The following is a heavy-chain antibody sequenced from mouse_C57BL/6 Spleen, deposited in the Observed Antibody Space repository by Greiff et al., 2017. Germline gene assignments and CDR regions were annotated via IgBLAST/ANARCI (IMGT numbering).Heavy chain of an antibody. V-gene: IGHV1-82*01. CDR3: ARCVNGYRFYYFDY. J-gene: IGHJ2*01. D-gene: IGHD2-2*01. Sequence: VQLQQSGPELVKPGASVKISCKASGYAFSSSWMNWVKQRPGKGLEWIGRIYPGDGDTNYNGKFKGKATLTADKSSSTAYLQLSSLTSEDSAVYFCARCVNGYRFYYFDYWGQGTTLTVSS. CDR1: GYAFSSSW. CDR2: IYPGDGDT.